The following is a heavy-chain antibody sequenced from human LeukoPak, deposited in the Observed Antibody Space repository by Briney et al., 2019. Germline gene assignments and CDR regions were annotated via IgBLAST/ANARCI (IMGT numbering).Heavy chain of an antibody. D-gene: IGHD3-22*01. CDR2: IWYDGSHL. CDR3: ARVPPDSSGYYDY. J-gene: IGHJ4*02. Sequence: GGSLRLSCAASGFTFSSYAMHWVRQAPGRGLEWVSVIWYDGSHLYYADSVMGRFTISRDNSKNTLYLQMNSLRVEDTAVYYCARVPPDSSGYYDYWGQGTLVTVSS. CDR1: GFTFSSYA. V-gene: IGHV3-33*01.